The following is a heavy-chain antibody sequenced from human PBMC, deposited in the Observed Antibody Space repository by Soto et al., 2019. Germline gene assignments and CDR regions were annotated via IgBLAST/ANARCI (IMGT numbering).Heavy chain of an antibody. CDR3: ARVAVNVYNWFDP. V-gene: IGHV4-30-4*01. D-gene: IGHD2-15*01. Sequence: SETLSVTCTVSGGSISSDDYYWSWIRQPPGKGLEWIGYISYSGDTHYNPSLKSRLTLSVDTSRNQFSLRLTSVTAADTAVYFCARVAVNVYNWFDPGGLGALVTVYS. CDR1: GGSISSDDYY. CDR2: ISYSGDT. J-gene: IGHJ5*02.